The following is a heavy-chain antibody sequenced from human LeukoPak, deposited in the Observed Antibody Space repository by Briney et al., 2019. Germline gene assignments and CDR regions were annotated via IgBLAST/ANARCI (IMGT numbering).Heavy chain of an antibody. J-gene: IGHJ4*02. V-gene: IGHV4-59*08. Sequence: PSETLSLTCTVSGGSISGYYWSWIRQPPGKGLEWIGYIYYSGSPTYNPSVKSRVTMSIDTSKNQPSLKLSSVTATDTAFYYCARHWETSSWYVDYWGQGTLVTVSS. CDR3: ARHWETSSWYVDY. CDR1: GGSISGYY. CDR2: IYYSGSP. D-gene: IGHD6-13*01.